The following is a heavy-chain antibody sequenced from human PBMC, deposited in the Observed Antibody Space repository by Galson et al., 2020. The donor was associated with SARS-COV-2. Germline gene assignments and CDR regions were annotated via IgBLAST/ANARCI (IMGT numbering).Heavy chain of an antibody. J-gene: IGHJ4*02. CDR3: ARVGVYPTPFDF. CDR1: AASVTSGNFY. D-gene: IGHD4-17*01. Sequence: ASETLSLTCTVFAASVTSGNFYWTWLRQPPGKALEWIGYIYYNRNTNYNPSLKSRVTISLDTSKNQFSLELSSVTAADTAFYYCARVGVYPTPFDFWGQGTLVTVSS. V-gene: IGHV4-61*01. CDR2: IYYNRNT.